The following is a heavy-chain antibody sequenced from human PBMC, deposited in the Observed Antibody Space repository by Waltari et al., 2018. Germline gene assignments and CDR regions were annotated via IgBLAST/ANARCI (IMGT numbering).Heavy chain of an antibody. V-gene: IGHV3-49*03. Sequence: EVQLVESGGGLVEPGRSLRLSCIASGFTFGDYAISWFRQAPGKGLEWIGFVRNRVYGGTGESAASVKFRFTISRDDSKGIAYLQMNSLKTEDTAVYYCTRDSYGRQPPDTFDIWGQGTLVTVSS. CDR3: TRDSYGRQPPDTFDI. D-gene: IGHD4-17*01. J-gene: IGHJ3*02. CDR1: GFTFGDYA. CDR2: VRNRVYGGTG.